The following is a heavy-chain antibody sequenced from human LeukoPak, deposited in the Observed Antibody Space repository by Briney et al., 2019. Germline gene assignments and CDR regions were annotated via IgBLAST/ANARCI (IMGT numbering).Heavy chain of an antibody. V-gene: IGHV4-39*01. CDR1: GGSISSSSYY. Sequence: SETLSLTCTVSGGSISSSSYYWGWIRQPPGKGLEWIGSIYYSGSTYYNPSLKSRVTISVDTSKNQFSLKLSSVTAADTAVYYCARIAKTGDYYDSSGYYYAGFDYWGQGTLVTVSS. CDR2: IYYSGST. J-gene: IGHJ4*02. CDR3: ARIAKTGDYYDSSGYYYAGFDY. D-gene: IGHD3-22*01.